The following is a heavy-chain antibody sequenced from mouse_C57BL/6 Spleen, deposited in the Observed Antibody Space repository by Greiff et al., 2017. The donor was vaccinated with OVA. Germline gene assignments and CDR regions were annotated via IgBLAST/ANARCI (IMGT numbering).Heavy chain of an antibody. CDR1: GYSFTSYY. CDR3: ARGDGGFAY. CDR2: IYPGSGNT. Sequence: QVQLQQSGPELVKPGASVKISCKASGYSFTSYYIHWVKQRPGQGLEWIGWIYPGSGNTKYNEKFKGKATLTADTSSSTAYMQLSSLTSEDAAVYYCARGDGGFAYWGQGTLVTVSA. V-gene: IGHV1-66*01. D-gene: IGHD3-3*01. J-gene: IGHJ3*01.